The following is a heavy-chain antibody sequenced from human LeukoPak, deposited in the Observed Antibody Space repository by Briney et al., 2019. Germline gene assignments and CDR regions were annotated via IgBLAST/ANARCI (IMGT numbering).Heavy chain of an antibody. CDR3: AKTPDYDILTGTTFDN. CDR1: GFTFNNYA. D-gene: IGHD3-9*01. CDR2: ISDSGDKR. V-gene: IGHV3-23*01. Sequence: GGSLRLSCAASGFTFNNYAMTWVRQAPGKGLEWVSGISDSGDKRYYAGSVKGRFTITRDNSNNTLYLQMNSLRAEDTAVYYCAKTPDYDILTGTTFDNWGQGTLVTVSS. J-gene: IGHJ4*02.